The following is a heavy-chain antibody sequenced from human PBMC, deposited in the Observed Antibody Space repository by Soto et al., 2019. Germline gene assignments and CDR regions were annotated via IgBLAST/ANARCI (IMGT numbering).Heavy chain of an antibody. CDR3: ARDLPGGNYGMDV. V-gene: IGHV1-69*13. CDR1: GGTFSSYA. D-gene: IGHD3-16*01. Sequence: SVKVSCKASGGTFSSYAISWVRQAPGQGLEWMGGIIPIFGTANYAQKFQGRVTITADESTSTAYMELSSLKSEDTAVYYCARDLPGGNYGMDVWGQGTTVTVSS. J-gene: IGHJ6*02. CDR2: IIPIFGTA.